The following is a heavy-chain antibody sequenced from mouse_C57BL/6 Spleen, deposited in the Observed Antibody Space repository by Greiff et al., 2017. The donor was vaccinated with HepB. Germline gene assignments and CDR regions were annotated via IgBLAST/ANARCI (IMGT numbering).Heavy chain of an antibody. J-gene: IGHJ4*01. CDR3: AREYYGSSPYAKDY. CDR1: GYTFTSYW. Sequence: QVQLQQPGAELVRPGSSVKLSCKASGYTFTSYWMHWVKQRPIQGLEWIGNIDPSDSETHYNQKFKDKATLTVDKSSSTAYMQLSSLTSEDSAVYYCAREYYGSSPYAKDYWGQGTSVTVSS. V-gene: IGHV1-52*01. CDR2: IDPSDSET. D-gene: IGHD1-1*01.